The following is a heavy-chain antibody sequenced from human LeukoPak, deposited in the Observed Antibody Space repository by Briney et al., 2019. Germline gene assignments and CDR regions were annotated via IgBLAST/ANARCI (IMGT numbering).Heavy chain of an antibody. CDR1: GFSFSSYA. J-gene: IGHJ4*02. D-gene: IGHD3-22*01. V-gene: IGHV3-23*01. Sequence: PGGSLRLSCVASGFSFSSYAMTWVRQAPGKGLEWVSAISGSGGRTYYADSVKGRFTVSRDNSKSTLFLQVNTLRAEDTAVFYCAKGSFYDNSGQYYFDYWGQGTLVTGSS. CDR2: ISGSGGRT. CDR3: AKGSFYDNSGQYYFDY.